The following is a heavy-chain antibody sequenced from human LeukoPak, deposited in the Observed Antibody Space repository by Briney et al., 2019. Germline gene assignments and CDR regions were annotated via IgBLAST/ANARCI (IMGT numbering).Heavy chain of an antibody. CDR1: GGSISSYS. CDR3: ARNLGGDDYYFYGMVV. V-gene: IGHV4-4*07. D-gene: IGHD2-21*02. J-gene: IGHJ6*02. CDR2: IYSSGNS. Sequence: SSETLSLTCSVSGGSISSYSWNWIRQPPGKGLEWIGRIYSSGNSNYNPSLKSRVTMSVDTSKNQFSLKLTSVTAADTAVYYCARNLGGDDYYFYGMVVWGQGTTVTVSS.